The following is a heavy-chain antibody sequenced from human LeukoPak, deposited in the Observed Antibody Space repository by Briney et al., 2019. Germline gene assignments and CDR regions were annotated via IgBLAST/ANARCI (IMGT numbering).Heavy chain of an antibody. Sequence: GGSLRLSCAASGFTFSSYWMSWVRQAPGKGLEWVANIKQDGSEKYYVDPVKGRFAISRDNAKNSLYLQMNSLRAEDTAVYYCARVSYYSGYGLFDYWGQGTLVTVSS. V-gene: IGHV3-7*01. CDR2: IKQDGSEK. CDR1: GFTFSSYW. CDR3: ARVSYYSGYGLFDY. D-gene: IGHD5-12*01. J-gene: IGHJ4*02.